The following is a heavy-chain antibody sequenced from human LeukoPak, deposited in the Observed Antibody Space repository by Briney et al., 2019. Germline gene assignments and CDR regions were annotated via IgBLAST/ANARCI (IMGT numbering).Heavy chain of an antibody. CDR2: TYFTGTT. J-gene: IGHJ4*02. V-gene: IGHV4-59*11. CDR3: ARGGGSPRN. CDR1: GGSINNHY. D-gene: IGHD3-10*01. Sequence: PSETLSLTCTVSGGSINNHYWRWIRQPPGMGLEWVGYTYFTGTTNYNPSLKSRVTISLDKSKNQFSLKLSSVTATDTAIYYCARGGGSPRNWGQGTLVTVSS.